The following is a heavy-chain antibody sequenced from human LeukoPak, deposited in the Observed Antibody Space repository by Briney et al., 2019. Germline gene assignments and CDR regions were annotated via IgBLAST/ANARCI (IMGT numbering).Heavy chain of an antibody. CDR2: ISWNSGSI. Sequence: HSGRSLRLSCAASGFTFDDYAMHWVRQAPGKGLEWVSGISWNSGSIGYADSVKGRFTISRDNAKNSLYLQMNSLRAEDTALYYCEKGRWGSGSYIGIPFDYWGQGTLVTVSS. J-gene: IGHJ4*02. D-gene: IGHD3-10*01. CDR1: GFTFDDYA. V-gene: IGHV3-9*01. CDR3: EKGRWGSGSYIGIPFDY.